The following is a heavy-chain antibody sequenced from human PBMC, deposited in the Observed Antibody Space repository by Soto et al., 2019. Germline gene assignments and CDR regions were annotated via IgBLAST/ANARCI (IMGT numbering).Heavy chain of an antibody. CDR1: GGTFSSYA. Sequence: QVQLVQSGAEVKKPGSSVKVSCKASGGTFSSYAISWVRQAPGQGLEWMGGIIPIFGTANYAQKFQGRVTITADESTSTDYMELSSLRSEDTAVYYCARWEDDDTYDFWSGSGFDYWGQGTLVTVSS. CDR3: ARWEDDDTYDFWSGSGFDY. D-gene: IGHD3-3*01. J-gene: IGHJ4*02. V-gene: IGHV1-69*01. CDR2: IIPIFGTA.